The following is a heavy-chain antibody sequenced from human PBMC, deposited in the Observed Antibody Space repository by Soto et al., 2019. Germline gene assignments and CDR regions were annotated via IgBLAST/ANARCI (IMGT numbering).Heavy chain of an antibody. CDR3: TTERDY. J-gene: IGHJ4*02. CDR2: IRSRPHNYAT. V-gene: IGHV3-73*02. Sequence: VHLVESGGGLVQIGGSLKLSCATSGLNFSGSAMHWARQASGKGLEWVGRIRSRPHNYATTYAASVEGRFTISRDDSKNTVYLQMNGLKTEDTAVYYCTTERDYWGRGTLVTVSS. CDR1: GLNFSGSA.